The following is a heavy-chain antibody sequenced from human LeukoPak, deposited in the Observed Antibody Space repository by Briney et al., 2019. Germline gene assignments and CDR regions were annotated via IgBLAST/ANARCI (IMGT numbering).Heavy chain of an antibody. Sequence: ASVKVSRKASGYTFTGYYIHWVRQAPGQGLEWMGWINPNSGVTNYEQKFQGRVTMARVTSISTAYMELSSLRSDDTAVYYCARGAHASGWYGDFDYWGQGTLVTVSS. J-gene: IGHJ4*02. CDR1: GYTFTGYY. CDR2: INPNSGVT. V-gene: IGHV1-2*02. CDR3: ARGAHASGWYGDFDY. D-gene: IGHD6-19*01.